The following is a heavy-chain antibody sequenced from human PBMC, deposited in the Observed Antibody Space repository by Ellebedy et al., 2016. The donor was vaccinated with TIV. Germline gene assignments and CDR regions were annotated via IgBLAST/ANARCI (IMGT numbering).Heavy chain of an antibody. CDR3: ARTTWGTGDAVDI. Sequence: SETLSLTCSVSGGSINTYYWSWIRQPPGKGLEWIGYVDYTGSANCNPSLKSRVTMSADTSNNQFYLNLTSLTAADTAVYYCARTTWGTGDAVDIWGQGTMVSVSS. CDR1: GGSINTYY. J-gene: IGHJ3*02. V-gene: IGHV4-59*01. CDR2: VDYTGSA. D-gene: IGHD3-16*01.